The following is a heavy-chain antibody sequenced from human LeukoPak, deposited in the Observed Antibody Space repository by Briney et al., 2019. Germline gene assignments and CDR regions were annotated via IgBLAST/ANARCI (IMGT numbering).Heavy chain of an antibody. CDR2: VYYSGST. V-gene: IGHV4-59*01. D-gene: IGHD6-13*01. J-gene: IGHJ4*02. CDR3: ARARVGPDEQQLVPLFDY. CDR1: GASISSYY. Sequence: SETLSLTCTVSGASISSYYWSWIRQPPGKGLEWIGCVYYSGSTNYNPSLKSRVSISVDTSKNQFSLKLSSVTAADTAVYYCARARVGPDEQQLVPLFDYWGQGTLVTVSS.